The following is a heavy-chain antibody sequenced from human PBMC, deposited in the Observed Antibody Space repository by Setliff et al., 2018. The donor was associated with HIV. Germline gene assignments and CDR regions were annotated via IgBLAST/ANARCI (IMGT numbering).Heavy chain of an antibody. CDR2: INHSGST. D-gene: IGHD3-3*01. J-gene: IGHJ6*03. Sequence: ETLSLTCAVYGGSFSGYYWSWIRQPSGKGLEWIGEINHSGSTNYNPSLKSRVTISVDTSKNQFSLKLSSVTAADTAVYYCARAIFGIVYYYMDVWGKGTTVTVSS. V-gene: IGHV4-34*01. CDR3: ARAIFGIVYYYMDV. CDR1: GGSFSGYY.